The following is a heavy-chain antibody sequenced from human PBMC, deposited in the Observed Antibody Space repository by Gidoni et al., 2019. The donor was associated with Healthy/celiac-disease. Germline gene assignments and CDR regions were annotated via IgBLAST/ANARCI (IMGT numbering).Heavy chain of an antibody. CDR3: ARDKWFGEGIKYYFDY. CDR1: GFTFSSYG. CDR2: IWYDGSNK. V-gene: IGHV3-33*01. Sequence: QVQLVESGGGVVQPGRSLRLSCAASGFTFSSYGMHWVRQAPGKGLEWVAVIWYDGSNKYYADSMKGRFTISRDNSKNTLYLQMNSLRAEDTAVYYCARDKWFGEGIKYYFDYWGQGTLVTVSS. D-gene: IGHD3-10*01. J-gene: IGHJ4*02.